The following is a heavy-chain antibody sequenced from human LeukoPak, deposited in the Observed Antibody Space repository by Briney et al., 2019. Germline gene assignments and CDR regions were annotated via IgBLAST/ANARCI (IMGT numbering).Heavy chain of an antibody. J-gene: IGHJ4*02. Sequence: ASVKVSCKASGYTFTSYGISWVRQAPGQGLEWMGWISANNGNTNYAQKLQGRVTMTTDTSTTTAYMELRSLRSDDTAVYYCARVGGWYCSSTSCSHFDYWGQGTLVTVSS. V-gene: IGHV1-18*01. CDR3: ARVGGWYCSSTSCSHFDY. CDR2: ISANNGNT. CDR1: GYTFTSYG. D-gene: IGHD2-2*01.